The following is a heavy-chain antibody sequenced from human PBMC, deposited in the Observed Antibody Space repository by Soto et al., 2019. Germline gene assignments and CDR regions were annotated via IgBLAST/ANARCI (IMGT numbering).Heavy chain of an antibody. V-gene: IGHV4-34*01. CDR3: ARVAAADTVAPFDY. CDR1: GGSFSGYY. J-gene: IGHJ4*02. Sequence: PSDTLSLTCAVYGGSFSGYYWSWIRQPPGKGLEWIGEINHSGSTNYNPSLKSRVTISVDTSKNQFSLKLSSVTAADTAVYYCARVAAADTVAPFDYWGRGTLVTVSS. CDR2: INHSGST. D-gene: IGHD6-13*01.